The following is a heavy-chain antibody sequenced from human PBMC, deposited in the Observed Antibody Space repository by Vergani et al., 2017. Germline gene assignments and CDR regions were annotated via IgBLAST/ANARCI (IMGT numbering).Heavy chain of an antibody. CDR3: ASWGGVGYRKTPDYFDY. J-gene: IGHJ4*02. D-gene: IGHD1-14*01. Sequence: QVQLVQSGAEVKKPGSSVKVSCKASGVTFSSYAISWVRQAPGQGLEWMGRIIPIFGTENYAQKFQGRVTITADESTSTAYMELSSLRSEDTAVYYCASWGGVGYRKTPDYFDYWGQGTLVTVSS. V-gene: IGHV1-69*13. CDR2: IIPIFGTE. CDR1: GVTFSSYA.